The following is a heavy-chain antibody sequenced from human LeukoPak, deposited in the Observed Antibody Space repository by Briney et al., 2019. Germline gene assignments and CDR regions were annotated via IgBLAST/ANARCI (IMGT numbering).Heavy chain of an antibody. CDR2: INGDGRTT. CDR3: ALRITRFY. Sequence: QTGGSLRLSCETSGFTFSGNWMHWVRQAPGKGLVWVSRINGDGRTTYYADSVKGRFTISRDNSKNTLYLQMNSLRAEDTAVYYCALRITRFYWGQGTLVTVSS. J-gene: IGHJ4*02. D-gene: IGHD2-2*01. V-gene: IGHV3-74*01. CDR1: GFTFSGNW.